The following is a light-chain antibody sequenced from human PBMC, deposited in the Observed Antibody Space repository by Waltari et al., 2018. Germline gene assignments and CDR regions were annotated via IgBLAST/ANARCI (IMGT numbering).Light chain of an antibody. V-gene: IGLV2-14*03. Sequence: QSALPQPASVSGSPGHSITISCSGTSSDPNTYNYVSWYQQHPGRGPKLIIYDVSHRPSGVSSRFSGSKSGSTASLTISGLQAEDEALYFCSSFISISARVVFGGGTKLTVL. CDR1: SSDPNTYNY. CDR2: DVS. CDR3: SSFISISARVV. J-gene: IGLJ2*01.